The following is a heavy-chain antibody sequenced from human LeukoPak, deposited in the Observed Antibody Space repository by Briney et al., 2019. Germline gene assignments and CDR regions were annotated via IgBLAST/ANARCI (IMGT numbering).Heavy chain of an antibody. J-gene: IGHJ4*02. CDR1: GFTFSRHW. V-gene: IGHV3-7*01. Sequence: GGSLRLSCAASGFTFSRHWMSWVRQAPGRGLQWVASIRPEGSGEYYLDSVKGRFTISRDNTKNSLYLQMKGLRAEDTAVYYCARLLGTVTTYDYWGQGTLVTVSS. CDR2: IRPEGSGE. CDR3: ARLLGTVTTYDY. D-gene: IGHD1-7*01.